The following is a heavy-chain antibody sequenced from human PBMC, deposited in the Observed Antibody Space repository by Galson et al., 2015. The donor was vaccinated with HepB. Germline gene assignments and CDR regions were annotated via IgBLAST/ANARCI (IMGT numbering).Heavy chain of an antibody. Sequence: LRLSCAASGFTFSNYAMNWVRQAPGKGLEWVSGLSGSGDNTFYADTVKDRFTISRDNSKNTLYLQMNSLRAEDTAVYYCPKGNHYYYYYGMDVWGQGTTVTVSS. D-gene: IGHD1-14*01. CDR2: LSGSGDNT. J-gene: IGHJ6*02. V-gene: IGHV3-23*01. CDR1: GFTFSNYA. CDR3: PKGNHYYYYYGMDV.